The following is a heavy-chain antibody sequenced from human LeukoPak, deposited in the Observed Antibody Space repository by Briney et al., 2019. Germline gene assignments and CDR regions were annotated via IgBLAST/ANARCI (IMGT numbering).Heavy chain of an antibody. CDR2: ISYSGST. D-gene: IGHD3-3*01. V-gene: IGHV4-59*01. J-gene: IGHJ4*02. CDR1: GGSISSYY. CDR3: ARLYDFWSGYFGIWDY. Sequence: SETLSLTCTVSGGSISSYYWNWTRQPPGKGLEWIGYISYSGSTSYNPSLKSRVTISIDTSKNQFSLRLSSVTAADTAVYYCARLYDFWSGYFGIWDYWGQGTLVTVSS.